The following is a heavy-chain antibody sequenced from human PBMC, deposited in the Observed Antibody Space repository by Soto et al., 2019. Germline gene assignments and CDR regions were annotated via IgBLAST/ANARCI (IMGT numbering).Heavy chain of an antibody. J-gene: IGHJ4*02. Sequence: GASVKVSCKASGYSFISYGINWVRQAPGQGLEWMGWINAYNGYTNYAQKLQGRVTLTADTSTSTAYMELRSLRSDDTAVYFCARDDCTNGVCYTGYWGQGTLVTVSS. CDR3: ARDDCTNGVCYTGY. D-gene: IGHD2-8*01. CDR2: INAYNGYT. V-gene: IGHV1-18*04. CDR1: GYSFISYG.